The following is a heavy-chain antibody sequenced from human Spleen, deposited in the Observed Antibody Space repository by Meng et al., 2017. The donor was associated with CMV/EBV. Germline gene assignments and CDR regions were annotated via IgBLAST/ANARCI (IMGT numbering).Heavy chain of an antibody. CDR3: ARDGTTVADDAFDI. V-gene: IGHV3-30-3*01. CDR1: GFTFSSYA. Sequence: SGFTFSSYAMHWVRQAPGKGLEWVAVISYDGSNKYYADSVKGRFTISRDNSKNTLYLQMNSLRAEDTAVYYCARDGTTVADDAFDIWGQGTMVTVSS. CDR2: ISYDGSNK. J-gene: IGHJ3*02. D-gene: IGHD4-23*01.